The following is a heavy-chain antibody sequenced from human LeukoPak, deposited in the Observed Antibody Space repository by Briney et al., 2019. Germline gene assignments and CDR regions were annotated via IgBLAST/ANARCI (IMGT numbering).Heavy chain of an antibody. D-gene: IGHD1-26*01. CDR1: GVSITTYY. V-gene: IGHV4-4*07. CDR2: IYTSGST. CDR3: ARGRVGAASQKP. J-gene: IGHJ4*02. Sequence: SETLSLTCTVSGVSITTYYWSWIRQPAGKGLEWIGRIYTSGSTNYNPSLKSRVTISVDTSKNQFSLKLSSVTAADTAVYYCARGRVGAASQKPWGQGTLVTVSS.